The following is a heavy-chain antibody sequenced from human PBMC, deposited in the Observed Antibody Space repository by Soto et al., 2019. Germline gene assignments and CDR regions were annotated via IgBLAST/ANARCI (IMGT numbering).Heavy chain of an antibody. CDR2: IKSKTDDGTT. CDR1: GFTFSNAW. V-gene: IGHV3-15*07. J-gene: IGHJ4*02. CDR3: ITGPFDY. Sequence: EVQLVESGGGLVKPGGSLRLSCAASGFTFSNAWMNWVRQAPGKGLEWVGRIKSKTDDGTTAYTAPVKGRFTISRDDSENTLYLQMNSLKTEDAAVYYCITGPFDYWGQGTLVTVSS.